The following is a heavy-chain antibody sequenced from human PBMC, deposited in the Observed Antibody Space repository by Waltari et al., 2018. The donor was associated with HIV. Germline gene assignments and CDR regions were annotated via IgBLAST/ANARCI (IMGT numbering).Heavy chain of an antibody. D-gene: IGHD6-6*01. CDR2: IYNSGRT. CDR3: AREDVAARRHSYFDY. J-gene: IGHJ4*02. CDR1: GGSVSRGSYY. V-gene: IGHV4-61*01. Sequence: QVQLQESGPGLVKPSETLSLTCTVSGGSVSRGSYYWSWIRQPPGKGLDCVGYIYNSGRTNDNPSLKCRVTISVDTSKNQFSLKLSSVTAADTAVYYGAREDVAARRHSYFDYWGQGTLVTVSS.